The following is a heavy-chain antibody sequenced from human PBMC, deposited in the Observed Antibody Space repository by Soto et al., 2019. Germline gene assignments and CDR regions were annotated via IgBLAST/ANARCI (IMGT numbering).Heavy chain of an antibody. CDR1: GYTFTGYY. CDR3: ARDLEGAHIVVVTAAKAYYYYGMDA. CDR2: INPNSGGT. V-gene: IGHV1-2*02. J-gene: IGHJ6*02. Sequence: ASVKVSCKASGYTFTGYYMHWVRQAPGQGLEWMGWINPNSGGTNYAQKFQGRVTMTRDTSISTAYMELSRLRSDDTAVYYCARDLEGAHIVVVTAAKAYYYYGMDAWGQGTKVTVSS. D-gene: IGHD2-2*01.